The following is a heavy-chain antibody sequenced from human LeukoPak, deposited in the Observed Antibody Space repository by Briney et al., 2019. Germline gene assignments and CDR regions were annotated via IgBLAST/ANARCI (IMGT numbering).Heavy chain of an antibody. V-gene: IGHV1-18*01. CDR1: GYTFTSYG. CDR3: ARVGELLPGQY. CDR2: ITGYNGDT. D-gene: IGHD3-16*01. Sequence: ASVKVSCKAFGYTFTSYGITWVRQAPGQGLEWMGWITGYNGDTNYAQKLQGRVTMTTDTSTSTAYMELRSLGSDDTAVYYCARVGELLPGQYWGQGTLVTVSS. J-gene: IGHJ4*02.